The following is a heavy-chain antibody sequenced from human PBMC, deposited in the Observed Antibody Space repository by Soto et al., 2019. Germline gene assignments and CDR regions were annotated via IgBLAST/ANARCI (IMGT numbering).Heavy chain of an antibody. CDR3: ARSDTDFDPPFDY. V-gene: IGHV1-2*04. CDR2: INPNSGGT. CDR1: GYTFTGYY. D-gene: IGHD3-9*01. J-gene: IGHJ4*02. Sequence: ASVKVSCKASGYTFTGYYMHWVRQAPGQGPEWMGWINPNSGGTNYAQKFQGWITMTRDTSISTAYMELSRLRSDDTAVYYCARSDTDFDPPFDYWGQGTLVTVSS.